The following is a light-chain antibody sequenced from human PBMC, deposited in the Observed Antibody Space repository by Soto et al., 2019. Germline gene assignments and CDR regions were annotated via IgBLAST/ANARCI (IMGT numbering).Light chain of an antibody. CDR3: PTWDSTLSGVV. CDR2: ANN. CDR1: SSNIGNNY. Sequence: QSVLTQPPSVSAAPGQTVTISCSGSSSNIGNNYVSWYQQLPGTAPKLLIYANNERPSGIPDRFSGSKSGTAATLGIAGLQTGDEPNYYCPTWDSTLSGVVFGGGPKLTVL. V-gene: IGLV1-51*01. J-gene: IGLJ2*01.